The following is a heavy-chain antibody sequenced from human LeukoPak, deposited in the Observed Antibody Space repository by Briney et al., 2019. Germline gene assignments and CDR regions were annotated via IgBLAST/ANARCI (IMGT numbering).Heavy chain of an antibody. D-gene: IGHD2-2*01. J-gene: IGHJ4*02. V-gene: IGHV3-23*01. CDR3: AKDLAPAAY. Sequence: GGSLRLSCAASGFTFSSSSMSWVRQAPGKGLEWVSALTGSGGSTYYADSVKGRFTISRDNSKKTLFLQMNSLRAEDTAVYYCAKDLAPAAYWGQGTLVTVSS. CDR1: GFTFSSSS. CDR2: LTGSGGST.